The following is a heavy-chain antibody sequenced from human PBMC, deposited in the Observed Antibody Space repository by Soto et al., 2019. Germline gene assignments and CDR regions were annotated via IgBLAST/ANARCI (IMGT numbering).Heavy chain of an antibody. CDR2: INPSGGST. Sequence: ASVKVSCKASGYTFTSYYMHWVRQAPGQGLEWMGIINPSGGSTSYAQKFQGRVTMTRDTSTSTVYMELSSLRSEDTAVYYCARGSGIAEAGTGLVYWGQGTLVTVSS. CDR1: GYTFTSYY. J-gene: IGHJ4*02. V-gene: IGHV1-46*01. D-gene: IGHD6-13*01. CDR3: ARGSGIAEAGTGLVY.